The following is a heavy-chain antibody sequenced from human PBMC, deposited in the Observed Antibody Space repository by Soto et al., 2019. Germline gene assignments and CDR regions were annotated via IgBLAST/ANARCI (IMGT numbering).Heavy chain of an antibody. V-gene: IGHV3-30*18. D-gene: IGHD3-22*01. Sequence: QVQLVESGGGVVQPGRSRRLSCAASGLTFSNYGMHWVRQAPGKGLEWGAVISYDGTNEYYLDSVKGRFSNSRDDSKNRVYLQMNSLRPEDTALYDCGKDWHYYDRSGPSVMKCYGIDVWGQGTTVTVAS. CDR2: ISYDGTNE. CDR1: GLTFSNYG. J-gene: IGHJ6*02. CDR3: GKDWHYYDRSGPSVMKCYGIDV.